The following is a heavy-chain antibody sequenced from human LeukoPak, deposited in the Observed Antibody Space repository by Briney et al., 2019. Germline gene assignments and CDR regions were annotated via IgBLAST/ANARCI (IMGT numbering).Heavy chain of an antibody. CDR3: ARDAFLSGSLSPIDY. D-gene: IGHD5-12*01. CDR1: GYIFTNYY. J-gene: IGHJ4*02. V-gene: IGHV1-46*01. Sequence: ASVKVSCKASGYIFTNYYMHWVRQAPGQGLEWMGIINTSGGSTSSAQKSQGRVTMTRDTSTSTVYMELSSLRSEDTALYYCARDAFLSGSLSPIDYWGQGTLVTVSS. CDR2: INTSGGST.